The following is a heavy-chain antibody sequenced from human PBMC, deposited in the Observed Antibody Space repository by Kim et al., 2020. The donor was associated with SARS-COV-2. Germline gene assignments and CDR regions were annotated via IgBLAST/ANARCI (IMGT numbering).Heavy chain of an antibody. CDR1: GGSISSYY. J-gene: IGHJ5*02. CDR2: IYYSGST. V-gene: IGHV4-59*13. D-gene: IGHD6-13*01. CDR3: ARWLAHPEIAAAVSMWFDP. Sequence: SETLSLTCTVSGGSISSYYWSWIRQPPGKGLEWIGYIYYSGSTNYNPSLKSRVTISVDTSKNQFSLKLSSVTAADTTVYYCARWLAHPEIAAAVSMWFDPWGQGTLVTVSS.